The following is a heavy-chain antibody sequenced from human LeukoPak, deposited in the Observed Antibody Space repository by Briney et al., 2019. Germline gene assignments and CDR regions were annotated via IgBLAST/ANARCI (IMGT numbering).Heavy chain of an antibody. J-gene: IGHJ3*02. D-gene: IGHD3-22*01. CDR2: IYYSGST. CDR1: GGSISSYY. CDR3: ARGDVGSGYYYGVPFDI. V-gene: IGHV4-59*01. Sequence: SETLSLTCTVSGGSISSYYWSWIRQPPGKGLEWIGYIYYSGSTNYNPSLKSRVTISVDTSKNQFSLKLSSVTAADTAVYYCARGDVGSGYYYGVPFDIWGQGTMVTVSS.